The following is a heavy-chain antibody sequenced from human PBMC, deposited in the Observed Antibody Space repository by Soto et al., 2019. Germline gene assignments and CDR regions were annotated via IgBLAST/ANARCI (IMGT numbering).Heavy chain of an antibody. CDR3: AAFYCSGGSCYRDY. Sequence: GGSLRLSCAASGFTVSSNYMSWVRQAPGKGLEWVSVIYSGGSTYYADSVKGRFTISRHNSKNTLYLQMNSLRAEDTAVYYCAAFYCSGGSCYRDYWGQGTLVTVSS. D-gene: IGHD2-15*01. J-gene: IGHJ4*02. CDR2: IYSGGST. V-gene: IGHV3-53*04. CDR1: GFTVSSNY.